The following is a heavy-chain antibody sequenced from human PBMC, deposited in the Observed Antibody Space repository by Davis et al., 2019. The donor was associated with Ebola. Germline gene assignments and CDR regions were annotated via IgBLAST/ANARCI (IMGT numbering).Heavy chain of an antibody. V-gene: IGHV3-23*01. D-gene: IGHD6-19*01. J-gene: IGHJ4*02. CDR1: GFTFSSYA. Sequence: PGGSLRLSCAASGFTFSSYAMSWVRQAPGKGLEWVSAISGSGGSTYYADSVKGRFTISRDNSKNTLYLQMNSLKTEDTAVYYCTRRHSSGWSSGYWGQGTLVTVSS. CDR3: TRRHSSGWSSGY. CDR2: ISGSGGST.